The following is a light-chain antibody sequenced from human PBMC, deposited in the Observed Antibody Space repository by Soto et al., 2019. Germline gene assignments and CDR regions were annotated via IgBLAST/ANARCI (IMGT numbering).Light chain of an antibody. CDR1: QSVSAW. V-gene: IGKV1-6*02. Sequence: IQMTQSPSTLSASVGDRVTITCRASQSVSAWLAWYQQKPGKAPKLLIYAASSLQSGVPSRFSGSGSGTDFTITISSLQPEDFATYYCLKDYNYPWKSGQRTKVDIK. J-gene: IGKJ1*01. CDR3: LKDYNYPWK. CDR2: AAS.